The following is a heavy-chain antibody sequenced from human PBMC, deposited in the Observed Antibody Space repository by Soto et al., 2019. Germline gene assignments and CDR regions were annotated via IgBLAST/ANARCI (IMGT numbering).Heavy chain of an antibody. V-gene: IGHV4-4*07. Sequence: KAAETLSLTCTVSGASISGFYWSWIRKSAGKGLEWIGRIYATGTTDYNPSLKSRVMMSVDTSKKQFSLKLRSVTAADTAVYYCVRDGTKTLRDWFDPWGQGISVTVSS. CDR3: VRDGTKTLRDWFDP. CDR2: IYATGTT. J-gene: IGHJ5*02. D-gene: IGHD1-1*01. CDR1: GASISGFY.